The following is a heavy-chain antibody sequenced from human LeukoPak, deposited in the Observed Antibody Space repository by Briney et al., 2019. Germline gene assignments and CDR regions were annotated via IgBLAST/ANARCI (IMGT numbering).Heavy chain of an antibody. CDR1: GYTFTSYD. D-gene: IGHD3-10*01. CDR3: ARLDGSGKRLYGMDV. J-gene: IGHJ6*02. Sequence: ASVKVSCKASGYTFTSYDINWVRQAPGQGLEWMGRIIPILGIANYAQKFQGRVTITADKSTSTAYMELSSLRSEDTAVYYCARLDGSGKRLYGMDVWGQGTTVTVSS. CDR2: IIPILGIA. V-gene: IGHV1-69*04.